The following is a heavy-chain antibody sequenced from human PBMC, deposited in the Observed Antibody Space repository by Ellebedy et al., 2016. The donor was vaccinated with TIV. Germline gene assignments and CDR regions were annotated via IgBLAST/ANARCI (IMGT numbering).Heavy chain of an antibody. CDR3: AREIDYYHYMDV. V-gene: IGHV3-21*06. CDR1: GFTFSSYD. J-gene: IGHJ6*03. CDR2: ISRSSTYI. Sequence: GGSLRLSXAASGFTFSSYDMNWVRQAPGKGLEWVSSISRSSTYIYNADSVTGRFTISRDNAKNSLYLQMNSLRAEDTAVYYCAREIDYYHYMDVWGKGTTVTVSS.